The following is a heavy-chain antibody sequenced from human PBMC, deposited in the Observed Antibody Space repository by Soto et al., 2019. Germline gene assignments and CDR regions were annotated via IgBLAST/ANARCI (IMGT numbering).Heavy chain of an antibody. CDR2: INPSGGST. J-gene: IGHJ4*02. Sequence: ASVKVSCKASGYTFTSYYMHWVRQAPGQGLEWMGIINPSGGSTSYAQKFQGRVTITADKSTSTAYMELSSLRSEDTAVYYCARDLYGHSGYDVLGEFDYWGQGTLVTVSS. CDR3: ARDLYGHSGYDVLGEFDY. CDR1: GYTFTSYY. V-gene: IGHV1-46*01. D-gene: IGHD5-12*01.